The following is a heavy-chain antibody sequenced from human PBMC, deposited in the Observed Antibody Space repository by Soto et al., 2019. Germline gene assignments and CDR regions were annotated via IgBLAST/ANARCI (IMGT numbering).Heavy chain of an antibody. CDR2: ITPTSTFI. V-gene: IGHV3-21*06. J-gene: IGHJ4*02. Sequence: EVQLVESGGGLVKPGGSLRLSCAASGFTFSSYSFNWVRQAPGKGLEWVSIITPTSTFISYADSVGGRFTISRDNAKNSPYLQMDSLGAGDTAVYYCARARGNDWYEDYWGQGTLVTVSS. CDR3: ARARGNDWYEDY. D-gene: IGHD1-1*01. CDR1: GFTFSSYS.